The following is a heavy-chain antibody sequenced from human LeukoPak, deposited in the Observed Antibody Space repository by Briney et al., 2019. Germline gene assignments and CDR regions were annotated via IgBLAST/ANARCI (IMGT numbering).Heavy chain of an antibody. Sequence: GGSLRLSCAASEFTVSSNYMSWVRQAPGKGLEWVSVIYSGGSTYYADSVKGRFTISRDNSKNTLYLQMNSLRAEDTAVYYCARDRGYYDSSGYITLGAFDIWGQGTMVTVSS. V-gene: IGHV3-53*01. J-gene: IGHJ3*02. CDR1: EFTVSSNY. D-gene: IGHD3-22*01. CDR3: ARDRGYYDSSGYITLGAFDI. CDR2: IYSGGST.